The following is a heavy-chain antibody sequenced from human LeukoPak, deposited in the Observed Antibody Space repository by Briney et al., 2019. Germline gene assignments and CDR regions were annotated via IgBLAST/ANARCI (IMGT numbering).Heavy chain of an antibody. J-gene: IGHJ1*01. D-gene: IGHD2/OR15-2a*01. CDR2: IYPADSDT. V-gene: IGHV5-51*01. CDR1: PCYFINFW. Sequence: GESLKISCKDSPCYFINFWLGWVRQMPGEGLGWMGIIYPADSDTRYNPSFQGHVTISADRSASTAYLQWHSLKASDTAIYYCARGINDEYFQSWGQGTLVTVSS. CDR3: ARGINDEYFQS.